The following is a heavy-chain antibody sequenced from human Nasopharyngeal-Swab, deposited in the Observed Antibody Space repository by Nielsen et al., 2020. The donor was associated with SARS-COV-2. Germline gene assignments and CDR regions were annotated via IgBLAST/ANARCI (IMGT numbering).Heavy chain of an antibody. CDR3: ARVPCSSTSCYVGGYGMDV. V-gene: IGHV3-53*01. J-gene: IGHJ6*02. CDR1: GFTGSSNY. Sequence: GGSLRLSCAASGFTGSSNYMSWVRQAPGKGLEWVSVIYSGGSTYYADSVKGRFTISRDNSKNTLYLQMNSLRAEDTAVYYCARVPCSSTSCYVGGYGMDVWGQGTTVTVSS. CDR2: IYSGGST. D-gene: IGHD2-2*01.